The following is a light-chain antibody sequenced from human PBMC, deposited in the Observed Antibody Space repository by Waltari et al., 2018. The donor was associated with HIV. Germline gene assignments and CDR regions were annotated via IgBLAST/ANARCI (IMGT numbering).Light chain of an antibody. CDR2: EDD. CDR1: SGSIGRND. V-gene: IGLV6-57*01. J-gene: IGLJ1*01. CDR3: QSYDSNTRI. Sequence: FMLTQPPSVSESPGKTVTISCTRSSGSIGRNDVQWYQQPPGSSPTTVIYEDDQRPSGVPGRFSGSIDRSSNSASLTISGLMTEDEADYYCQSYDSNTRIFGTGTKVTVL.